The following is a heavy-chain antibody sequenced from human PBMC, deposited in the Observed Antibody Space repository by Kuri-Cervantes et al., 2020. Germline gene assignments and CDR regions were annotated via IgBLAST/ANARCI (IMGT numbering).Heavy chain of an antibody. CDR1: GFSFSDYG. CDR2: ISYDGTKV. Sequence: GESLKISCAASGFSFSDYGLHWVRQAPGKGLEWVAVISYDGTKVYYGDSVKGRCTISRDNSKNTLFLQMNSLRAEDPAVYYCARVSDYDSVDYWGQGTLVTISS. D-gene: IGHD5-12*01. J-gene: IGHJ4*02. V-gene: IGHV3-30*03. CDR3: ARVSDYDSVDY.